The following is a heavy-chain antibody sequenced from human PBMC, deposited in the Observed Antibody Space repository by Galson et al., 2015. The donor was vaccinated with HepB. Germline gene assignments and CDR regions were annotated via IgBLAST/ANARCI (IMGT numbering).Heavy chain of an antibody. Sequence: SVKVSCKAPGGTFSSYAISWVRQAPGQGLEWMGRIIPILGIANYAQKFQGRVTITADKSTSTAYMELSSLRSEDTAVYYCARDNFIAVAGMDYWGQGTLVTVSS. CDR3: ARDNFIAVAGMDY. CDR1: GGTFSSYA. J-gene: IGHJ4*02. CDR2: IIPILGIA. D-gene: IGHD6-19*01. V-gene: IGHV1-69*04.